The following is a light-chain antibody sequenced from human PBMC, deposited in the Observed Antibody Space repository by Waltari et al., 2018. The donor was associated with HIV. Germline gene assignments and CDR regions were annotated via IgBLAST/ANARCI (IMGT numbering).Light chain of an antibody. Sequence: QAVVTQEPSLTVSPGGTVPLTCASSTGAVPRGNCPYWFQRRPGQAPKTLLYDTSNRHSWTPARFSGSLLGGKAALTLSGAQFEDEADYFCLLSFNGVVVFGGGTSLTVL. CDR1: TGAVPRGNC. CDR3: LLSFNGVVV. J-gene: IGLJ2*01. V-gene: IGLV7-46*01. CDR2: DTS.